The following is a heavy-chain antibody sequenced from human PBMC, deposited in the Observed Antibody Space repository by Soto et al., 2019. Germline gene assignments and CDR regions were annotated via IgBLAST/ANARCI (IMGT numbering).Heavy chain of an antibody. CDR2: TYYRSKWSS. V-gene: IGHV6-1*01. D-gene: IGHD6-13*01. CDR3: ARGRHATAAESVNTAPLEY. CDR1: GDSVSSNSAA. Sequence: SQTLSLTCAISGDSVSSNSAAWNWIRQSPSRGLEWLGWTYYRSKWSSDYAVSVKSRITINPDTSKNQFSLQLNSVTAEDTAVYYCARGRHATAAESVNTAPLEYWGKGXPV. J-gene: IGHJ4*02.